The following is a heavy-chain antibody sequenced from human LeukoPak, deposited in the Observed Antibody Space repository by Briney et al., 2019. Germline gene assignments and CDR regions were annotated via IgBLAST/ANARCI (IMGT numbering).Heavy chain of an antibody. CDR3: ARQGLKYYYDSSGYYPD. CDR1: GYSLTSYW. CDR2: IYPGDSDT. J-gene: IGHJ4*02. V-gene: IGHV5-51*01. D-gene: IGHD3-22*01. Sequence: GESLKISCKGSGYSLTSYWIGWVRQMPGKGLEWMGIIYPGDSDTRYSPSFQGQVTISADKSISTAYLQWSSLKASDTAMYYCARQGLKYYYDSSGYYPDWGQGTLVTVSS.